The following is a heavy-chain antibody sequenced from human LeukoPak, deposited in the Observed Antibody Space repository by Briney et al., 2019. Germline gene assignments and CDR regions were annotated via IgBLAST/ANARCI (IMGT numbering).Heavy chain of an antibody. V-gene: IGHV4-39*07. J-gene: IGHJ2*01. CDR2: IYYSGST. CDR3: ARVSSSWYQDWYFDL. Sequence: SETLSLTCTVSSRFISSSSYYWGWIRQPPGKGLEWIGSIYYSGSTYYNPSLKSRVTLSVDTSKKQFSLKLTSVTAADTAVYYCARVSSSWYQDWYFDLWGRGTLVTVSS. CDR1: SRFISSSSYY. D-gene: IGHD6-13*01.